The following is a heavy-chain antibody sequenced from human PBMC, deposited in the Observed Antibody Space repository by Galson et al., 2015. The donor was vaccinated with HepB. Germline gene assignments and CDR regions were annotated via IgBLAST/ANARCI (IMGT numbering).Heavy chain of an antibody. V-gene: IGHV1-69*13. D-gene: IGHD5-24*01. CDR2: IIPIFGTA. J-gene: IGHJ3*02. Sequence: SVKVSCKASGGTFSSYAISWVRQAPGQGLEWMGGIIPIFGTANYAQKFQGRVTITADESTSTAYMELSSLRSEGTAVYYCARRGLQFLWADNQPADVAFDIWGQGTMVTVSS. CDR3: ARRGLQFLWADNQPADVAFDI. CDR1: GGTFSSYA.